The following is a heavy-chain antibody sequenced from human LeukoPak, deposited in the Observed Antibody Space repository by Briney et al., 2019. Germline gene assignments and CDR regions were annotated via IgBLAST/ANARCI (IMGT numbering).Heavy chain of an antibody. J-gene: IGHJ3*02. CDR2: IRSKVYGGTT. D-gene: IGHD6-19*01. CDR1: GFTFGDYA. Sequence: GGFLRLSCRTSGFTFGDYALSWFRQAPGKGLKWVGFIRSKVYGGTTEYAASVKGRVTISRDDSEGIAYLQMNSLKTEDTAMYYCSRVTTSGSYGRFDALHIWSQGTMVTVSS. CDR3: SRVTTSGSYGRFDALHI. V-gene: IGHV3-49*03.